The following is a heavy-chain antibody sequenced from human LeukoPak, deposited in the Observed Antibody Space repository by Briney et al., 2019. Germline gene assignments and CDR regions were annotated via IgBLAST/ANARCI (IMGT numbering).Heavy chain of an antibody. CDR3: AKDAFSWSSSSSAY. V-gene: IGHV3-64*04. J-gene: IGHJ4*02. CDR1: GFSLSNSA. D-gene: IGHD6-6*01. CDR2: ISSNGGAT. Sequence: QPGGSLRLSCSASGFSLSNSAMHWVRQAPAKGLEDVSVISSNGGATYADSVKGRFTISRDNSKNTLYLQMNSLRGEDTAVYYCAKDAFSWSSSSSAYWGQGTLVTVSS.